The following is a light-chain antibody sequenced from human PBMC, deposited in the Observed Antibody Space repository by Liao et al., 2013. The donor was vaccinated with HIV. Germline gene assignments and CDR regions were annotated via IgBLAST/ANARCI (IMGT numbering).Light chain of an antibody. Sequence: SFELTQPPSVSVSPGQTASITCSGDKLGDKSACWYQQKPGQSPVVVIYEDTKRPAGIPERFSGSNSGNTATLTISGTQPFDEADYYCQTWHISTLILGGGTKLTVL. J-gene: IGLJ2*01. CDR1: KLGDKS. V-gene: IGLV3-1*01. CDR2: EDT. CDR3: QTWHISTLI.